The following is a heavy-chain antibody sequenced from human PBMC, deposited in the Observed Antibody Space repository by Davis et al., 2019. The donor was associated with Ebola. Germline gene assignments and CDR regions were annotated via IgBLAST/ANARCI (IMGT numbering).Heavy chain of an antibody. CDR1: GYTFTSYY. D-gene: IGHD4-17*01. J-gene: IGHJ5*02. V-gene: IGHV1-2*04. CDR2: INPNSGGT. Sequence: AASVKVSCKASGYTFTSYYMHWVRQAPGQGLEWMGWINPNSGGTNYVQKFQGWVTMTRDTSISTAYMELSSLRSEDTAVYYCARDEATVTTNWFDPWGQGTLVTVSS. CDR3: ARDEATVTTNWFDP.